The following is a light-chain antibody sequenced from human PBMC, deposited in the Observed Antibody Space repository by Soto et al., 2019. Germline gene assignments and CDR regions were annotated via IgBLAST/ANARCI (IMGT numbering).Light chain of an antibody. CDR2: GAS. Sequence: EIVMTQSPATPSVSPGERATLSCRASQSVSSNLAWYQQKPGQAPRLLIYGASNRATGISARFSGSGSGTEFTLTISSLQSEDFAVYYCQQYHNWPITFGQGTRLEIK. CDR1: QSVSSN. J-gene: IGKJ5*01. V-gene: IGKV3-15*01. CDR3: QQYHNWPIT.